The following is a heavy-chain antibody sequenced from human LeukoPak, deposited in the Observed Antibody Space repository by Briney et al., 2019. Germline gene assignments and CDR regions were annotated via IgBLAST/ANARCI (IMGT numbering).Heavy chain of an antibody. CDR1: GYTFTNYG. CDR2: ISARNGNT. Sequence: ASVKVSCKASGYTFTNYGVSWVRQAPGQGLEWMGWISARNGNTDYAQKVQGRVNLTTDTSTRTAYMELRSLRSEDTAVFYCGRDIGVGPMAYYFDYWGQGTLVSVSS. CDR3: GRDIGVGPMAYYFDY. J-gene: IGHJ4*02. V-gene: IGHV1-18*01. D-gene: IGHD1-26*01.